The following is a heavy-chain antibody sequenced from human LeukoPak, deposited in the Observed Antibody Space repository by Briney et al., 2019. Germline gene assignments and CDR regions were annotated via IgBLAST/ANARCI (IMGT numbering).Heavy chain of an antibody. Sequence: GGSLRLSCAASGFTFSSYAMSWVRQAPGKGLEWVSAISGSGGSTYYADSVKGRFTTSRDNAKNSLYLQMNSLRAEDTALYYCAKDSRGSGSRYYGMDVWGQGTTVTVSS. J-gene: IGHJ6*02. CDR2: ISGSGGST. V-gene: IGHV3-23*01. CDR1: GFTFSSYA. D-gene: IGHD3-10*01. CDR3: AKDSRGSGSRYYGMDV.